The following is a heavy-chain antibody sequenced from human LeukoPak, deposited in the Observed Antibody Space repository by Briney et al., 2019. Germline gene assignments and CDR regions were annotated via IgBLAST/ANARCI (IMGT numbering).Heavy chain of an antibody. CDR3: ANRRGTQVLGNNIDI. Sequence: GGSLRLSCAASGFTFSNYGMHWVRQAPGKGLEWVAFLQNDGGDIHYADSVEGRITISRDNSKNTLYLQMNSLRAEDTAVYYCANRRGTQVLGNNIDIWGQGTLVTVSS. CDR1: GFTFSNYG. CDR2: LQNDGGDI. D-gene: IGHD1-1*01. V-gene: IGHV3-30*02. J-gene: IGHJ3*02.